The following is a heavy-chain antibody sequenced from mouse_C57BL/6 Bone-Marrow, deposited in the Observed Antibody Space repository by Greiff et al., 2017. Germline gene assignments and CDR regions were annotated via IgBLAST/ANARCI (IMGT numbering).Heavy chain of an antibody. D-gene: IGHD1-1*01. CDR1: YFAFMASA. CDR2: FTMCSDAT. Sequence: LQQSGAGLVRPGSSVKLSCTDSYFAFMASAMPWVQQRPGHGLEWIGSFTMCSDATEYNENFKGKATLTANTASSTAYMELSSLTSEDSAVYYCARTRSATVVAKGYWGKGTTHTVSS. J-gene: IGHJ2*01. V-gene: IGHV1-49*01. CDR3: ARTRSATVVAKGY.